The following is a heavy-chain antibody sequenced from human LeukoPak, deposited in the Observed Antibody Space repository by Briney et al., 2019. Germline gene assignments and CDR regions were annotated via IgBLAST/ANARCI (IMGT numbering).Heavy chain of an antibody. CDR2: ISYDGSNK. J-gene: IGHJ4*02. V-gene: IGHV3-30-3*01. Sequence: GGSLRLSCAACGFTFSSYAMHWVRQAPGKGLEWVAVISYDGSNKYYADSVKGRFTISRDNSKNTLYLQMNSLRAEDTAVYYCPRDRDYYDTAYHFDYWGQGTLVTVSS. CDR3: PRDRDYYDTAYHFDY. D-gene: IGHD3-22*01. CDR1: GFTFSSYA.